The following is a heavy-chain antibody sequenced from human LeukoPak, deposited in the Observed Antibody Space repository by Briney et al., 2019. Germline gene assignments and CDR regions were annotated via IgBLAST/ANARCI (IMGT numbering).Heavy chain of an antibody. Sequence: NTGGSLRISSKASGFPYRSWSMNRLRQAPGKGLEWVSSISSSSSHIYYGDSVKGRFTISRDNAKNSLYLQMNSLRAEDTAVYFCERGPGMTGDYDLHLWGQGTLVTVSS. D-gene: IGHD3-3*01. CDR1: GFPYRSWS. V-gene: IGHV3-21*01. J-gene: IGHJ5*02. CDR3: ERGPGMTGDYDLHL. CDR2: ISSSSSHI.